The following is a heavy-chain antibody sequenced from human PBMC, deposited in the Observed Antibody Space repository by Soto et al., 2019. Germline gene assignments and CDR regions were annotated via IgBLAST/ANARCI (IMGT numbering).Heavy chain of an antibody. J-gene: IGHJ6*03. V-gene: IGHV4-34*01. CDR3: ARGRRSSSPDYYYYYMDV. CDR1: GGSFSGYY. Sequence: PSETLSLTCAVYGGSFSGYYWSWIRQPPGKGLEWIGEINHSGSTNYNPSLKSRVTISVDTSKNQFSLKLSSVTAADTAVYYCARGRRSSSPDYYYYYMDVWGKGTTVTVSS. CDR2: INHSGST. D-gene: IGHD6-6*01.